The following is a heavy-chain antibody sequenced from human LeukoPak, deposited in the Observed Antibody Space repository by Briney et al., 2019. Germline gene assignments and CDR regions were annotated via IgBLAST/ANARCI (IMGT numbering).Heavy chain of an antibody. Sequence: SETLSLTCTVCGGSISSYYWSWVRQPPGKGLEWIGSIYYSGSTYYNPSLKSRVTISVDTSKNQFSLKLSSVTAADTAVYYCARDRIQLWLPNYYYYYGMDVWGQGTTVTVSS. CDR1: GGSISSYY. D-gene: IGHD5-18*01. V-gene: IGHV4-59*12. CDR2: IYYSGST. J-gene: IGHJ6*02. CDR3: ARDRIQLWLPNYYYYYGMDV.